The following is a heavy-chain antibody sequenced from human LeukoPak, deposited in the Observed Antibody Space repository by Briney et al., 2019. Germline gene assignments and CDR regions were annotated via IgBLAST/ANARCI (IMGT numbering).Heavy chain of an antibody. CDR3: AAGPDAFDI. CDR2: IKQDGSEK. Sequence: PGGSLRLSCAASGFTFSSYAMSWVRQAPGKGLEWVANIKQDGSEKYYVDSVKGRFTISRDNAKNSLYLQMNSLRAEDTAVYYCAAGPDAFDIWGQGTMVTVSS. CDR1: GFTFSSYA. V-gene: IGHV3-7*01. J-gene: IGHJ3*02.